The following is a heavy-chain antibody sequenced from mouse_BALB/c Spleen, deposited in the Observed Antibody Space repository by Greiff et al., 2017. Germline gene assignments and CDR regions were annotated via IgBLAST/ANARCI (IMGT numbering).Heavy chain of an antibody. J-gene: IGHJ3*01. D-gene: IGHD3-3*01. CDR1: GFTFSSYG. CDR3: ASRGDLAY. Sequence: EVQLVESGGGLVQPGGSLKLSCAASGFTFSSYGMSWVRQTPDKRLELVATINSNGGSTYYPDSVKGRFTISRDNAKNTLYLQMSSLKSEDTAMYYCASRGDLAYWGQGTLVTVSA. CDR2: INSNGGST. V-gene: IGHV5-6-3*01.